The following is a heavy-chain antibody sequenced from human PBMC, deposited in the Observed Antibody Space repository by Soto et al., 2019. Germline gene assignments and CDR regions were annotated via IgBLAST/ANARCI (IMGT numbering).Heavy chain of an antibody. V-gene: IGHV4-38-2*01. J-gene: IGHJ4*02. CDR2: INHSGSN. Sequence: SETLSLTCAVSGYSISSGFYWGWSRQPPGKGLEWIGSINHSGSNYYNPSLKSRVTISVDTSKNQFSLKLTTVTAADTAVYYCARGGVRGYSYGPRAPYFDYWGQGTLVTVSS. CDR1: GYSISSGFY. CDR3: ARGGVRGYSYGPRAPYFDY. D-gene: IGHD5-18*01.